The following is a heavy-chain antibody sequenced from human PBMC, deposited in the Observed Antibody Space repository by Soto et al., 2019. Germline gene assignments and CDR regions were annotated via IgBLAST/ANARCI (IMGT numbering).Heavy chain of an antibody. J-gene: IGHJ6*02. CDR2: INPNNGAT. CDR3: ARSSGSYSYYGMDV. D-gene: IGHD1-26*01. Sequence: ASVKVSCKASGYSLTDYFIHWVRQAPGQGPEWMGWINPNNGATSSEQNFRGRVSLSRDTSISTAYMELSGLRSDDTAMYYCARSSGSYSYYGMDVWGQGTTVTVSS. CDR1: GYSLTDYF. V-gene: IGHV1-2*02.